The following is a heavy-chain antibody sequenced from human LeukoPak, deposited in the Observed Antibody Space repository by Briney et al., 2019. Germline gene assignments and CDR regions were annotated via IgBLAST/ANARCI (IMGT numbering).Heavy chain of an antibody. CDR3: ARDYAPPHYDFWSGYYPNDAFDI. J-gene: IGHJ3*02. CDR1: GFTFSSYS. D-gene: IGHD3-3*01. Sequence: PGGSLRLSCAASGFTFSSYSMNWVRPAPGKGLEWVSSISSSSSYIYYADSVKGRFTISRDNAKNSLYLQMNSLRAEDTAVYYCARDYAPPHYDFWSGYYPNDAFDIWGQGTMVTVSS. CDR2: ISSSSSYI. V-gene: IGHV3-21*01.